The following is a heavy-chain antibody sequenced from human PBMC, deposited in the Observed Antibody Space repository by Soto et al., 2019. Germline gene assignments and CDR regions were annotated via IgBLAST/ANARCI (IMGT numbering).Heavy chain of an antibody. D-gene: IGHD6-19*01. J-gene: IGHJ4*02. CDR1: GFTFSDYA. Sequence: VQLVESGGGVVQPGRSLRLSCAASGFTFSDYAMRWVRQAPGKGLEWVAVVSHDGRNTHYAASVKGRITISRDRSKTTVSLETTSLSAEDTAVYYSAKGGRQWLVISACNYWGQGALVTVSS. CDR2: VSHDGRNT. CDR3: AKGGRQWLVISACNY. V-gene: IGHV3-30*18.